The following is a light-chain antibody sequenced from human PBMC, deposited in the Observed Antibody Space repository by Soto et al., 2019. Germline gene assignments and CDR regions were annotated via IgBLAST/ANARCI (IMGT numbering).Light chain of an antibody. CDR3: QPDGSSPLT. CDR1: QSVTANY. Sequence: VLTQSPGTLSLSPGDRATLSCRASQSVTANYLAWYQQKPGQAPRLLIYGASSRATGIPDRFSGSGSGKDFTLTINRPEPEDFAVYFCQPDGSSPLTFGGGTKVEIK. J-gene: IGKJ4*01. V-gene: IGKV3-20*01. CDR2: GAS.